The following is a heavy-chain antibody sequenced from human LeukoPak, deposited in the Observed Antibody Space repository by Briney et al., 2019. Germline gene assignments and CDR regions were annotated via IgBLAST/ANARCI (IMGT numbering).Heavy chain of an antibody. Sequence: GASVKVSCKASRYTFTGHYIHWMRQAPGQGLEWMGWINPNSGGTNYAQKFQGRVTMTRDTSISTAYMELSRLRSDDTAVYYCARYLGNWFDPWGQGTLVTVSS. J-gene: IGHJ5*02. V-gene: IGHV1-2*02. CDR2: INPNSGGT. CDR1: RYTFTGHY. D-gene: IGHD7-27*01. CDR3: ARYLGNWFDP.